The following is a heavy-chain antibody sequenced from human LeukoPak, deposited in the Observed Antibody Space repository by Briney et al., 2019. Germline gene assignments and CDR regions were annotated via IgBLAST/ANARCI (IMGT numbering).Heavy chain of an antibody. D-gene: IGHD4-11*01. CDR2: ISYDGSNK. J-gene: IGHJ5*02. CDR3: ARDNSGHDYSNYGWFDP. Sequence: GRSLRLSCAASGFTFSSYAMHWVRQAPGKGLEWVAVISYDGSNKYYADSVKGRFTISRDNSKKTLYLQMNSLRAEDTAVYCCARDNSGHDYSNYGWFDPWGQGTLVTVSS. V-gene: IGHV3-30-3*01. CDR1: GFTFSSYA.